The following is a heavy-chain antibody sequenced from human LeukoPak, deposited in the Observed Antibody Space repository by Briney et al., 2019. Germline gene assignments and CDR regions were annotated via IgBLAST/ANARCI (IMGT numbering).Heavy chain of an antibody. Sequence: SQTLSLTCTVSGGSISSGDYYWSWIRQPPGKGLEWIGYIYYSGSTYYNPSLKSRVTMSVDTSKNQFSLQLNSVTPEDTAVYYCAREGYSYYYDTPVSFFDYWGQGTLVTVSS. J-gene: IGHJ4*02. CDR2: IYYSGST. CDR1: GGSISSGDYY. CDR3: AREGYSYYYDTPVSFFDY. V-gene: IGHV4-30-4*01. D-gene: IGHD3-22*01.